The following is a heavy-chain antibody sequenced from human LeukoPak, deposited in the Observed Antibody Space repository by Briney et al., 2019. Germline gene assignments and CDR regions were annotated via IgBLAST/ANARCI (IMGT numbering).Heavy chain of an antibody. D-gene: IGHD4-23*01. Sequence: GSLRLSCAASGFTFSSYSMNWVRQAPGKGLEWVSSISSSSSYIYYADSVKGRFTISRDNAKNSLYLQMNSLRAEDTAVYYCARDPPLGYGGNSNAFDIWGQGTMVTVSS. CDR3: ARDPPLGYGGNSNAFDI. CDR1: GFTFSSYS. J-gene: IGHJ3*02. V-gene: IGHV3-21*01. CDR2: ISSSSSYI.